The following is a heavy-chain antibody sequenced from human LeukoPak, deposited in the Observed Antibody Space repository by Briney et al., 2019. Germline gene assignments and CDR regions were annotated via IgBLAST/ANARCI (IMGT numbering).Heavy chain of an antibody. CDR3: ARVSRDGYNTLDY. D-gene: IGHD5-24*01. J-gene: IGHJ4*02. CDR2: IYTSGST. V-gene: IGHV4-4*09. CDR1: GGSISSYY. Sequence: PSETLSLACTVSGGSISSYYWSWIRQPPGKGLEWIGYIYTSGSTNYNPSLKSRVTISVDTSKNQFSLKLSSVTAADTAVYYCARVSRDGYNTLDYWGQGTLVSVSS.